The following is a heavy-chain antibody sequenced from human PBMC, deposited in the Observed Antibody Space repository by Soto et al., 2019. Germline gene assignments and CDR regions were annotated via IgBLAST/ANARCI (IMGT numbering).Heavy chain of an antibody. CDR3: ARDRDIILMVYATRSYDYGMDV. D-gene: IGHD2-8*01. CDR2: ISYDGGNK. J-gene: IGHJ6*02. V-gene: IGHV3-30-3*01. Sequence: GGSLRLSCAASGFTFNSYAMHWVRQAPGKGLEWVAVISYDGGNKYYADSVKGRFTISRDNSKNTLYLQMNSLRAEDTAVYYCARDRDIILMVYATRSYDYGMDVWGQGTTVTVSS. CDR1: GFTFNSYA.